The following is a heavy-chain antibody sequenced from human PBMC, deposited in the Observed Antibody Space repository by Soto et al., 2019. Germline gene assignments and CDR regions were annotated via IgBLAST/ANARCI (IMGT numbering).Heavy chain of an antibody. V-gene: IGHV3-48*01. CDR3: ARETSTGNYYMDV. CDR2: ISTSSSNI. CDR1: GFSFSYYG. J-gene: IGHJ6*03. Sequence: EVQLVESGGGLVQPGGSLRLSCAASGFSFSYYGMNWVRQAPGKGLEWVSYISTSSSNIYYADSVKGRFTISRDNPKNSLSLQMNSLRAADTAVYYCARETSTGNYYMDVWGKGTTVTVSS. D-gene: IGHD2-2*01.